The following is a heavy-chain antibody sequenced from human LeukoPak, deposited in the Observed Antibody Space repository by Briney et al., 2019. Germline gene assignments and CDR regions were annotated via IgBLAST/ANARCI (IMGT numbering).Heavy chain of an antibody. CDR1: GFTFSNYW. D-gene: IGHD6-6*01. CDR3: ARDIASRRVDV. Sequence: PGGSLRLSCAASGFTFSNYWMSWVRQAPGKGLEWVADIKQDGTQKYYVDSVEGRFTISRDNAKNSLYLQMNSLRVEDTAVYYCARDIASRRVDVRGQGSLVSVSS. J-gene: IGHJ4*02. V-gene: IGHV3-7*04. CDR2: IKQDGTQK.